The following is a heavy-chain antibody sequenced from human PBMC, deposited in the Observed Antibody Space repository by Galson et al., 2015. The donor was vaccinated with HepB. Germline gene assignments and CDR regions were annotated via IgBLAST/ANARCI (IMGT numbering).Heavy chain of an antibody. CDR2: MYYSGST. CDR3: VREIPGEELVRSPYFDY. V-gene: IGHV4-59*01. CDR1: GGSISNYY. Sequence: ETLSLTCTVSGGSISNYYWSWIRQPPGKGLEWIGYMYYSGSTDYNPSFKNRVTISVGTSKNRFSLRLSSVTAADTAVYYCVREIPGEELVRSPYFDYWGQGALVTVSS. D-gene: IGHD6-6*01. J-gene: IGHJ4*02.